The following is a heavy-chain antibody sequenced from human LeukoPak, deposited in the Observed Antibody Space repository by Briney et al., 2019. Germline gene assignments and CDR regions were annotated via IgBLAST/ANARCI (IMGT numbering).Heavy chain of an antibody. V-gene: IGHV1-18*01. D-gene: IGHD2/OR15-2a*01. Sequence: GASVKVSCKASGYTFTSYGISWVRQAPGQGLEWMGWISAYNGNTNYAQKLQGRVTMTTDTSTSTAYMELRSLRTDDTAVYYCARDTFYGERGYGWFDPWGQGTLVTVSS. CDR1: GYTFTSYG. CDR3: ARDTFYGERGYGWFDP. CDR2: ISAYNGNT. J-gene: IGHJ5*02.